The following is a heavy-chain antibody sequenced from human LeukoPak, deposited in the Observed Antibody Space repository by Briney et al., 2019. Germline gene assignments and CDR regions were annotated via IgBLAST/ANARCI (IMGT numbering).Heavy chain of an antibody. J-gene: IGHJ4*02. Sequence: KASETLSLTCTVSGGSISSYYWNWIRQPPGKGLEWIGYIYYSGSTNYNPSLKSRVTVSVDTSKNQFSMKLSSVTAADTAVYYCARGSDFGDCWGQGTLVTVSS. V-gene: IGHV4-59*01. CDR2: IYYSGST. CDR1: GGSISSYY. CDR3: ARGSDFGDC. D-gene: IGHD4-17*01.